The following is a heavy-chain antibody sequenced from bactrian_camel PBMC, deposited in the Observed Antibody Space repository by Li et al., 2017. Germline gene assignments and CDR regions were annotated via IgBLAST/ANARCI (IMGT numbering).Heavy chain of an antibody. CDR2: IDSDGST. J-gene: IGHJ4*01. Sequence: VQLVESGGDLVQPGGSLRLSCVATGYHDSQNYCLGWYRQAPGKEREGVAAIDSDGSTTYADFVKGRFTISKDNAKNTLYLQLNSLKPEDTAMYFCGIDPARGSCYGPRRRSLTYWGQGTQVTVS. V-gene: IGHV3S53*01. CDR1: GYHDSQNYC. CDR3: GIDPARGSCYGPRRRSLTY. D-gene: IGHD5*01.